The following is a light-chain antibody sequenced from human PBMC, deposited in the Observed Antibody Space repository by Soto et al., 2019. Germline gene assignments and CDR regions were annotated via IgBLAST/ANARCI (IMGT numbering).Light chain of an antibody. CDR3: QKYNSYLIT. Sequence: MTHSPSTLSSAVGARVAINCGASQSISVWLAWYQQKPGKAPKLLIYKASSLETGVPSRFSGSGSGTEFTLTINSLQPDDFATYYCQKYNSYLITCGKGQRRAIK. CDR2: KAS. CDR1: QSISVW. J-gene: IGKJ5*01. V-gene: IGKV1-5*03.